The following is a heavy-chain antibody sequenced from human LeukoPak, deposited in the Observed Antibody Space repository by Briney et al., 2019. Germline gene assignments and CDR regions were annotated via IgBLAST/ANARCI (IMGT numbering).Heavy chain of an antibody. CDR3: ARDPYDILTGLHDAFDI. CDR2: IYTSGST. J-gene: IGHJ3*02. D-gene: IGHD3-9*01. CDR1: GGSISSYY. Sequence: SETLSLTCTVSGGSISSYYWSWMWPPAGKGLEWIGRIYTSGSTNYNPSLKSRVTISADTSKNQSSLKLSSVTAADTAVYFCARDPYDILTGLHDAFDIWDQGTMVTVSS. V-gene: IGHV4-4*07.